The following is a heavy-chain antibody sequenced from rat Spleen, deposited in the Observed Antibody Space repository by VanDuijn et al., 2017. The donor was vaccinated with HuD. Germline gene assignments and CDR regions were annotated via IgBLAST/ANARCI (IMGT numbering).Heavy chain of an antibody. Sequence: EVQLVESGGGLVQPGRSLKFSCAASGFTFSDYGVAWVRQAPTTGLEWVATISYGDSSGHSGTYYRDSVRGRFTVSRDNAKNTLYLQLDSLRSEDTATYYCVRQDTSGYSNWFAYWGQGTLVTVSS. CDR2: ISYGDSSGHSGT. J-gene: IGHJ3*01. D-gene: IGHD4-3*01. CDR1: GFTFSDYG. CDR3: VRQDTSGYSNWFAY. V-gene: IGHV5-17*01.